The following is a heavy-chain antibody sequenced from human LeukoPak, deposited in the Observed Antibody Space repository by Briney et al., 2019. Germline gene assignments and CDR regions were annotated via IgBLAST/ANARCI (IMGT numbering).Heavy chain of an antibody. Sequence: GASVKVSCKASGYTFTSYAMHWVRQAPGQRLEWMGWINAGNGNTKYSQKFQGRVTMTRDTSTSTVYMELSSLRSEDTAVYYCARKSAAGKGGGFDYWGQGTLVTVSS. V-gene: IGHV1-3*01. D-gene: IGHD6-13*01. CDR3: ARKSAAGKGGGFDY. CDR2: INAGNGNT. CDR1: GYTFTSYA. J-gene: IGHJ4*02.